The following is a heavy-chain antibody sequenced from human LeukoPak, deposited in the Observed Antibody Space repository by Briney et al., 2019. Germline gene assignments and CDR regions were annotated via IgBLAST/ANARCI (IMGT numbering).Heavy chain of an antibody. Sequence: PGGSLRLSCAASGFTFSSYGMSWIRQPPGKGLEWIGEINHSGSTDYNPSLKSRVTISVDTSKNQFSLKLSSVTAADTAVYYCARGYSSWSRYYFDYWGQGTLVTVSS. CDR3: ARGYSSWSRYYFDY. CDR2: INHSGST. J-gene: IGHJ4*02. CDR1: GFTFSSYG. V-gene: IGHV4-34*01. D-gene: IGHD6-13*01.